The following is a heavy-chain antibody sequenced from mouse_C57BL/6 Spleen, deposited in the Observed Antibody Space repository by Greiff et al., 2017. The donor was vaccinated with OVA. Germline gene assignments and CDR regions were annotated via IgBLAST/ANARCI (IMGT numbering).Heavy chain of an antibody. V-gene: IGHV5-4*01. CDR3: ARDQDYYGSPWFAY. CDR2: ISDGGSYT. D-gene: IGHD1-1*01. Sequence: EVQRVESGGGLVKPGGSLKLSCAASGFTFSSYAMSWVRQTPEKRLEWVATISDGGSYTYYPDNVKGRFTISRDNAKNNLYLQMSHLKSEDTAMYYCARDQDYYGSPWFAYWGQGTLVTVSA. CDR1: GFTFSSYA. J-gene: IGHJ3*01.